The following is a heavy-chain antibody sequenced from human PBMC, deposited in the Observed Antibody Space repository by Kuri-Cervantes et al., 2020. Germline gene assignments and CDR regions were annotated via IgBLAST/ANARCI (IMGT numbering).Heavy chain of an antibody. J-gene: IGHJ6*02. CDR2: ISYDGSNK. V-gene: IGHV3-30*18. D-gene: IGHD4-17*01. CDR1: GFTFSSYG. Sequence: GGSLRLSCAASGFTFSSYGMHWVRQAPGKGLEWVAVISYDGSNKYYADSVKGRFTISRDNSKNTLYLQMNSLRAEDTAVYYCAKDLLIGYGDYTETYYCYGMDVWGQGTTVTVSS. CDR3: AKDLLIGYGDYTETYYCYGMDV.